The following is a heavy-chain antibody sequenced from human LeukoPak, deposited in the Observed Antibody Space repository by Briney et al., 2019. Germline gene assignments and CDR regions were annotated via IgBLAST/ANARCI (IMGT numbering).Heavy chain of an antibody. CDR2: INHSGST. Sequence: SETLSLTCAVYGGYFSGYYWSWIRQPPGKGLEWIGEINHSGSTNYNPFLKSRVTISVDTSKNQFSLKLSTVTAADTAVYYCARGRLGVTIFGVVTDNWFDPWGQGTLVTVSS. V-gene: IGHV4-34*01. D-gene: IGHD3-3*01. CDR3: ARGRLGVTIFGVVTDNWFDP. CDR1: GGYFSGYY. J-gene: IGHJ5*02.